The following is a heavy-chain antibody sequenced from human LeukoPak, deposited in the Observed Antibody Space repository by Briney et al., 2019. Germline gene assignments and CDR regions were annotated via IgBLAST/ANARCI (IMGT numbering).Heavy chain of an antibody. CDR2: IYHSGST. D-gene: IGHD3-10*01. J-gene: IGHJ4*02. CDR3: AFMVRGILLLDY. Sequence: SETLSLTCGVSGYSISSGYYWGWIRQPPGKGLEWIGSIYHSGSTYYNPSLKSRVTISVDTSKNQFSLKLSSVTAADTAVYYCAFMVRGILLLDYWGQGTLVTVSS. CDR1: GYSISSGYY. V-gene: IGHV4-38-2*01.